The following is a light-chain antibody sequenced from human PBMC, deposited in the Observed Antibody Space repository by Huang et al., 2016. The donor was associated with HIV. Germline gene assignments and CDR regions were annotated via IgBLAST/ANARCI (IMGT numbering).Light chain of an antibody. J-gene: IGKJ2*01. CDR3: QQYNSYPYT. CDR2: DAS. CDR1: QSISSW. Sequence: DIQMTQSPSTLSASVGDRVTITCRASQSISSWLAWYQQKPGKDPKLLIYDASSLQSGVPSRFSGNGSGTEFTLTISSLQPDNFATYYCQQYNSYPYTFGQGTKVEIK. V-gene: IGKV1-5*01.